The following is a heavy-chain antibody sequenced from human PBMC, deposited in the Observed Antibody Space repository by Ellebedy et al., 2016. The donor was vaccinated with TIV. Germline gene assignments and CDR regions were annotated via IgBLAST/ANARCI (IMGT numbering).Heavy chain of an antibody. J-gene: IGHJ5*02. Sequence: GGSLRLXXAASGFTFSNHAMAWVRQAPGKGLEWVSSITSTADRTHYADSVKGRFTISRDNSKNTVDLQMNSLRAEDTAVYYCARGPGGTWSFDPWGQGTLVTVSS. V-gene: IGHV3-23*01. CDR3: ARGPGGTWSFDP. CDR2: ITSTADRT. CDR1: GFTFSNHA. D-gene: IGHD6-13*01.